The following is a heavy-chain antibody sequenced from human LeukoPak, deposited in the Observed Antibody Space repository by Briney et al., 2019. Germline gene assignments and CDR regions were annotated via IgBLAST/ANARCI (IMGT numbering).Heavy chain of an antibody. V-gene: IGHV4-59*01. CDR2: IYYSGRA. D-gene: IGHD3-10*01. CDR3: ARAFGSGSYYLGYMDV. Sequence: SETLSLTCTVSGGSIKTYYWSWIRQPPGKGLEWIGSIYYSGRANYNPSLKSRVTISVDTSKNQFSLKLSSVTAADTAVYYCARAFGSGSYYLGYMDVWGKGTTVTISS. J-gene: IGHJ6*03. CDR1: GGSIKTYY.